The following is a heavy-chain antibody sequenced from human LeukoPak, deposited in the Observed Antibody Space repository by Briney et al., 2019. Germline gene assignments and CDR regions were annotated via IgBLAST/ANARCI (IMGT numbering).Heavy chain of an antibody. J-gene: IGHJ3*02. D-gene: IGHD2-2*01. CDR3: ARYCSSTSCYRSPDAFDI. CDR1: VFTLSSYA. CDR2: ISGSGCST. V-gene: IGHV3-23*01. Sequence: GGSLPLSCAPSVFTLSSYAMRRVRQAPRKGLEWASAISGSGCSTYYADSVKGRFTISRDNSKNTLYLQMNSLRAEDTAVYYCARYCSSTSCYRSPDAFDIWGQGTMVTVSS.